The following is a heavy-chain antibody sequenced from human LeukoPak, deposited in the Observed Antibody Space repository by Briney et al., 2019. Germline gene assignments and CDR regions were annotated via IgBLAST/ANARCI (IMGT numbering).Heavy chain of an antibody. CDR3: ARFGRTTTVTDFGY. D-gene: IGHD4-17*01. V-gene: IGHV1-18*01. CDR2: ISAYNGNT. J-gene: IGHJ4*02. CDR1: GYTFTSYA. Sequence: GASVKVSCKASGYTFTSYAITWVRQAPGQGLEWMGWISAYNGNTNYAQRLQGRVTMTTDTSTSTAYMELRSLRSDDTAVYYCARFGRTTTVTDFGYWGQGTLVTVSS.